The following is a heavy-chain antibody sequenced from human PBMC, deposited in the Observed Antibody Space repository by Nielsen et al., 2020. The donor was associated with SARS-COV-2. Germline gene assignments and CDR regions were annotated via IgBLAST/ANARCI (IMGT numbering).Heavy chain of an antibody. CDR2: IKQDGSEK. CDR3: ASSGWLDY. D-gene: IGHD6-19*01. V-gene: IGHV3-7*01. J-gene: IGHJ4*02. Sequence: GESLKISCAASGFTFSSYWMSWVRQAPGKGLEWVANIKQDGSEKYYVDSVKGRFTISRDNAKNSPYLQMNSLRAEDTAVYYCASSGWLDYWGQGTRVTVSS. CDR1: GFTFSSYW.